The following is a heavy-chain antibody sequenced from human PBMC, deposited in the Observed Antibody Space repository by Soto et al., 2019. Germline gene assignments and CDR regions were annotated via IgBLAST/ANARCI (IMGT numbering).Heavy chain of an antibody. J-gene: IGHJ4*01. CDR1: GDSIRSGNW. V-gene: IGHV4-4*02. D-gene: IGHD1-1*01. CDR3: ARNRESGPGNLYYDY. Sequence: QVQLQESGPGLVRPSGTLSLTCAVSGDSIRSGNWWSWVRQAPQKGLEWLGEIYHSGTTMYNPSPKTRLTISVAKSKNQFSLSVISVTAADTSVYYCARNRESGPGNLYYDYWGHGTLVAVSS. CDR2: IYHSGTT.